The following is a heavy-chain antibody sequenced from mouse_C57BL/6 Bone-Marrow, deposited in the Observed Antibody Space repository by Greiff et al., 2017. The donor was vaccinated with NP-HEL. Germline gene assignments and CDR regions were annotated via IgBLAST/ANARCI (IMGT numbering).Heavy chain of an antibody. D-gene: IGHD1-1*01. V-gene: IGHV7-1*01. J-gene: IGHJ1*03. CDR2: SRNKANDYTT. CDR3: ARDAGIYLGYFDV. CDR1: GFTFSDFY. Sequence: EVHLVESGGGLVQSGRSLRLSCATSGFTFSDFYMEWVRQAPGKGLEWIAASRNKANDYTTEYSASVKGRFIVSRDTSQSILYLQMNALRAEDTAIYYCARDAGIYLGYFDVWGTGTTVTVSS.